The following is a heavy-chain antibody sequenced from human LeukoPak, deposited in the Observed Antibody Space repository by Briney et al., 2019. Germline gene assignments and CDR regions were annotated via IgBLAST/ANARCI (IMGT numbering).Heavy chain of an antibody. CDR3: ARLDYSSGWGLDY. V-gene: IGHV3-23*01. CDR1: GFTFSSYA. CDR2: ISGSGGST. Sequence: GGSLRLSCAASGFTFSSYAMSWVRQAPGKGLEWVSAISGSGGSTYYADSVKGRFTISRDNAKNSLYLQMNSLRAEDTAVYYCARLDYSSGWGLDYWGQGTLVTVSS. D-gene: IGHD6-19*01. J-gene: IGHJ4*02.